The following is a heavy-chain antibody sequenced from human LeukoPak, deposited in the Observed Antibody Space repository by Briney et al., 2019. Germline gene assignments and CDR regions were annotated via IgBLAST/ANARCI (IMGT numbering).Heavy chain of an antibody. Sequence: ASVKVSCTASGYTLTSYSIYWVRQAPGQGLEWIGWISAYNTYTIYAQTLKGRVTINTDSSESTAYMELRSLRSDDTAVYYCAGVERKRSAYSSSWAARGFFDYWGQGTLVIVSS. CDR1: GYTLTSYS. J-gene: IGHJ4*02. V-gene: IGHV1-18*01. CDR3: AGVERKRSAYSSSWAARGFFDY. D-gene: IGHD6-13*01. CDR2: ISAYNTYT.